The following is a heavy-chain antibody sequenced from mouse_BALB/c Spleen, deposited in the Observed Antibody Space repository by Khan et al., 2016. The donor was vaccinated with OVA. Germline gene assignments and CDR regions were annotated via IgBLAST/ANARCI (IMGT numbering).Heavy chain of an antibody. CDR1: GYTFTSSV. V-gene: IGHV1S136*01. CDR2: IYPFNDGT. CDR3: ARNSMYDGYFDS. D-gene: IGHD2-14*01. Sequence: VQLQQSGPELVKPGASVKMSCMASGYTFTSSVIHWVRQKSGQGLDWIGYIYPFNDGTKYNEKFEGKATLNSDKSSSTAYMELSSLTSAASAVYCCARNSMYDGYFDSWGQGTTLTVSS. J-gene: IGHJ2*01.